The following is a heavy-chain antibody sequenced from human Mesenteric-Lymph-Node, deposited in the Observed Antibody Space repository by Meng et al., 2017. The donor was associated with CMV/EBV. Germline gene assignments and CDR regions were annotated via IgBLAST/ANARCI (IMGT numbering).Heavy chain of an antibody. CDR3: AKDSGSSDHFDY. V-gene: IGHV3-43*01. CDR2: ISWDGGST. CDR1: GFTFDDYT. D-gene: IGHD6-6*01. Sequence: GGSLRLSCAASGFTFDDYTMHWVRQAPGKGLEWVSLISWDGGSTYYADSVKGRFTISRDNSKNSLYLQMNSLRTEDTALYYCAKDSGSSDHFDYWGQGTLVTVSS. J-gene: IGHJ4*02.